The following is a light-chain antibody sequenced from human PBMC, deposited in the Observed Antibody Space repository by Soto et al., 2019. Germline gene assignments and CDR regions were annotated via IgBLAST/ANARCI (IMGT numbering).Light chain of an antibody. J-gene: IGLJ1*01. CDR2: QVT. V-gene: IGLV2-14*01. CDR3: TSYSSSNTFYV. Sequence: QSVLTQPSSVSGSPGQSITISCTGTISDIGGYYYVSWYQHHPGKAPKLIIYQVTNRPSGVSYRFSGSKSGNTASLTISGLQAEDEADYYCTSYSSSNTFYVFGAGTKVTVL. CDR1: ISDIGGYYY.